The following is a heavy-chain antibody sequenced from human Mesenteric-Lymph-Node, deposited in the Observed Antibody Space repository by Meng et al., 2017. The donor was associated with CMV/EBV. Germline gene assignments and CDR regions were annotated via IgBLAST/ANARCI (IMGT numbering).Heavy chain of an antibody. CDR2: ISSSSYI. V-gene: IGHV3-21*01. Sequence: GGSLRLSCAASGFTFSSYSMNWVRQAPGKGLEWVSSISSSSYIYYADSVKGRFTISRDNAKNSLYLQMNSLRAEDTAVYYCARDWYCSSTSCYTLWFYWGQGTLVTVSS. D-gene: IGHD2-2*02. CDR3: ARDWYCSSTSCYTLWFY. CDR1: GFTFSSYS. J-gene: IGHJ4*02.